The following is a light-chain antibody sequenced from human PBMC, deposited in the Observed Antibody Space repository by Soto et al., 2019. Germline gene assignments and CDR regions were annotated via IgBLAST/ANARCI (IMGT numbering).Light chain of an antibody. V-gene: IGKV3-15*01. Sequence: DIVLTQSPATLSLSPGERATLSCRASQSISRSLAWYQQKPRQAPRLLIYGASTRATGIPARFSGSGSGTAFILTISSLQSEDSAVYYCQQYNNWPRTFGQGTKVDIK. J-gene: IGKJ1*01. CDR3: QQYNNWPRT. CDR1: QSISRS. CDR2: GAS.